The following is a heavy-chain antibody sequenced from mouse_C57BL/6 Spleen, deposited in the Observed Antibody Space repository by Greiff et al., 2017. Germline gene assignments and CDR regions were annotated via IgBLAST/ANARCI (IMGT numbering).Heavy chain of an antibody. V-gene: IGHV1-61*01. Sequence: QVQLQQPGAELVRPGSSVKLSCKASGYTFTSYWMDWVKQRPGQGLEWIGNIYPSDSETHYNQKFKDKATLTVDKSSSTANMQLSSLTSEDSAVYYCARRGYYYGSSYWYFDVWGTGTTVTVSS. CDR2: IYPSDSET. CDR1: GYTFTSYW. D-gene: IGHD1-1*01. J-gene: IGHJ1*03. CDR3: ARRGYYYGSSYWYFDV.